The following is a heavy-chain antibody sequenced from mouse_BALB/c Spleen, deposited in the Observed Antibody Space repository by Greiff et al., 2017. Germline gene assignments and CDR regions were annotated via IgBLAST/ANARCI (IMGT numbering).Heavy chain of an antibody. D-gene: IGHD2-3*01. J-gene: IGHJ3*01. CDR3: ARDDGYYVAY. V-gene: IGHV1S29*02. CDR2: IYPYNGGT. CDR1: GYTFTDYN. Sequence: EVQLVESGPELVKPGASVKISCKASGYTFTDYNMHWVKQSHGKSLEWIGYIYPYNGGTGYNQKFKSKATLTVDNSSSTAYMELRSLTSEDSAVYYCARDDGYYVAYWGQGTLVTVSA.